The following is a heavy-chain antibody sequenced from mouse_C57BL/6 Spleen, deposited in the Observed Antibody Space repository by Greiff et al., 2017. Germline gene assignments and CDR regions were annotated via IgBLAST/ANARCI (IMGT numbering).Heavy chain of an antibody. D-gene: IGHD1-1*01. Sequence: QVQLQQPGAELVRPGSSVTLSCKASGYTFTSYWMHWVKQRPIQGLEWIGNIDPSDSETHYNQKFKDKATLTVDKSSSTAYMQLSSLASEDSAIYYCARGYYGSSNYAMDYWGQGTSVTVSS. CDR3: ARGYYGSSNYAMDY. CDR1: GYTFTSYW. CDR2: IDPSDSET. V-gene: IGHV1-52*01. J-gene: IGHJ4*01.